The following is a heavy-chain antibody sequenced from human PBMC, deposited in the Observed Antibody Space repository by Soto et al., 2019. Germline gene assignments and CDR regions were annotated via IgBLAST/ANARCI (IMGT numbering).Heavy chain of an antibody. D-gene: IGHD2-21*02. J-gene: IGHJ6*02. CDR3: ARDFGPIYCGGDCYTYYYYGMDV. Sequence: ASVKVSCKASGGTFSSYAISWVRQAPGQGLEWMGGIIPIFGTANYAQKFQGRVTITADESTSTAYMELSSLRSVDTAVYYCARDFGPIYCGGDCYTYYYYGMDVWGQGTTVTVSS. CDR2: IIPIFGTA. CDR1: GGTFSSYA. V-gene: IGHV1-69*13.